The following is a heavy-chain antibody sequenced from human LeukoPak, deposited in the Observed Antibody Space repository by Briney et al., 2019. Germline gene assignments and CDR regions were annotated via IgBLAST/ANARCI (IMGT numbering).Heavy chain of an antibody. J-gene: IGHJ5*02. D-gene: IGHD5-12*01. CDR3: AKSKATMNWFDP. Sequence: SETLSLTCTVSGGSVSSGSYYWSWIRQPPGKGLEWIGYVHYRGSTNYNPSLKSRVTISVDTSKNQFSLKLSSVTAADTAVYYCAKSKATMNWFDPWGQGTLVTVSS. CDR1: GGSVSSGSYY. V-gene: IGHV4-61*01. CDR2: VHYRGST.